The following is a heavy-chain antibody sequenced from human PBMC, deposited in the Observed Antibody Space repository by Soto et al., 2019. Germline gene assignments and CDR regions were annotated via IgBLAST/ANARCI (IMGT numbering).Heavy chain of an antibody. CDR1: GGTFSSYA. Sequence: GASVKVSCKASGGTFSSYAISWVRQAPGQGLEWMGGIIPIFGTANYAQKFQGRVTITADESTSTAYMELSSLRSEDTAVYYCARVGSYRILGPRSYWDPFDIWGQLKMVTAS. CDR2: IIPIFGTA. D-gene: IGHD1-26*01. J-gene: IGHJ3*02. CDR3: ARVGSYRILGPRSYWDPFDI. V-gene: IGHV1-69*13.